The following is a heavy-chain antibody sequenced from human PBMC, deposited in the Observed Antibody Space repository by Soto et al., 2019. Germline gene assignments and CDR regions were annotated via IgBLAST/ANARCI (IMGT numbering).Heavy chain of an antibody. D-gene: IGHD2-15*01. Sequence: PGESLKISCKTSGYIFTSYWIGWVRQKPGKGLEWMGIISPSDSETRYSPSFQGQVIISADRSISTAPLEWSSLKASDSAIYYCARASPGWSLGSPPGYWGQGTLVTVSS. V-gene: IGHV5-51*01. CDR3: ARASPGWSLGSPPGY. CDR1: GYIFTSYW. J-gene: IGHJ4*02. CDR2: ISPSDSET.